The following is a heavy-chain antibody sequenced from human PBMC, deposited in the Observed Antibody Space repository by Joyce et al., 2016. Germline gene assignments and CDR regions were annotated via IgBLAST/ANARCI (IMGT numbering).Heavy chain of an antibody. J-gene: IGHJ5*02. V-gene: IGHV1-69*06. D-gene: IGHD6-19*01. CDR2: IIPMFGRT. CDR1: GGSFSSYT. Sequence: QVRLVQSGAEVKKPGSSVKVSCKASGGSFSSYTIHWVRQAPGQGREWMGGIIPMFGRTNYAQKFQGRVTITADKSTTTAYMELSSLKSEDTAIYDCALDVAGVNWFDPWGQGTLVTVSS. CDR3: ALDVAGVNWFDP.